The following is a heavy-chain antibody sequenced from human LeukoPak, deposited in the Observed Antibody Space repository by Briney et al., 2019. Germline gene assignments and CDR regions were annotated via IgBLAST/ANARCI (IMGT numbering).Heavy chain of an antibody. CDR2: IKSKTDGWTT. CDR1: GFTFGNVW. J-gene: IGHJ4*02. Sequence: GGSLSLACAASGFTFGNVWMNWVRQAPGKGLEWVGCIKSKTDGWTTDYAEPVKGRFTISRDDSKNTLYLQMNSLKTNDTAVYYCTTDYGSSFPGYWGQGTLVTVSS. D-gene: IGHD6-13*01. CDR3: TTDYGSSFPGY. V-gene: IGHV3-15*07.